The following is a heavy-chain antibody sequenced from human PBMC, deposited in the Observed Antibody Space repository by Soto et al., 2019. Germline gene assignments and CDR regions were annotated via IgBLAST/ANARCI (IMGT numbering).Heavy chain of an antibody. J-gene: IGHJ4*02. D-gene: IGHD2-15*01. Sequence: PGGSLRLSCAASGFTFSSYAMSWVRQAPGKGLEWVSAISGSGGSTYYADSVKGRFTISRDNSKNTLYLQMNSLRAEDTAVYYCPKDRCSGGSCYVFDYWGQGTLVTVSS. CDR3: PKDRCSGGSCYVFDY. CDR1: GFTFSSYA. CDR2: ISGSGGST. V-gene: IGHV3-23*01.